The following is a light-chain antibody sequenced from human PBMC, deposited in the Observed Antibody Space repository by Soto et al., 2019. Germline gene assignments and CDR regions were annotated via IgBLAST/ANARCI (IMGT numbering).Light chain of an antibody. CDR2: DVN. CDR1: SSDVANYKY. V-gene: IGLV2-11*01. Sequence: QSALTQPRSVSGSPGQSVTISCTRTSSDVANYKYVSWYQQHPGKAPKLMIYDVNKRPSGVPYRFSGSKSGNTASLTISGLQAEDEADYYCCSYAGTYTRVFGTGTKGTVL. CDR3: CSYAGTYTRV. J-gene: IGLJ1*01.